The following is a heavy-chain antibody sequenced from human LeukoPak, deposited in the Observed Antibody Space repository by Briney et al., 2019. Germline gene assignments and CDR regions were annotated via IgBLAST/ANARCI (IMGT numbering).Heavy chain of an antibody. Sequence: GASVKVSCKASGYTFTGYYMHWVRQAPGQGLEWTGWINPNSGGTNYAQKFQGRVTMTRDTSISTAYMELSRLRSDDTAVYYCARDGQWRSNSFVHYYYYMDVWGKGATVTVSS. CDR1: GYTFTGYY. V-gene: IGHV1-2*02. CDR3: ARDGQWRSNSFVHYYYYMDV. D-gene: IGHD4-11*01. CDR2: INPNSGGT. J-gene: IGHJ6*03.